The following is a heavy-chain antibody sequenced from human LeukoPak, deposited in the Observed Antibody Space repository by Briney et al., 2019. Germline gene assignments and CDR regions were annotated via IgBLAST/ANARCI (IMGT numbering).Heavy chain of an antibody. V-gene: IGHV4-59*13. CDR1: GGSISRYY. CDR3: ARIGGGQEIHYYMDV. D-gene: IGHD3-3*01. Sequence: SETLSLICTVSGGSISRYYWSWIRQAPGKGLEWIGYVYYSGTTNYNPSLRNRVTISVDTSKNQFSLRLRSLTAADTARYYCARIGGGQEIHYYMDVWGKGTTVIVSS. J-gene: IGHJ6*03. CDR2: VYYSGTT.